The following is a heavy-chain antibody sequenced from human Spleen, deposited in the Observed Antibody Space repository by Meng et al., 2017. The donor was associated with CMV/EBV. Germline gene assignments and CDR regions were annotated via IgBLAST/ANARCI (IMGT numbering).Heavy chain of an antibody. CDR3: ARARGNRVTYYYYGMDV. D-gene: IGHD2/OR15-2a*01. CDR2: IYYSRST. Sequence: SETLSLTCTVSGGSISSYYWSWIRQPPGKGLEWIGYIYYSRSTNYNPSLKSRVTISVDTSKNQFSLKLSSVTAADTAVYYCARARGNRVTYYYYGMDVWGQGTTVTVSS. CDR1: GGSISSYY. V-gene: IGHV4-59*01. J-gene: IGHJ6*02.